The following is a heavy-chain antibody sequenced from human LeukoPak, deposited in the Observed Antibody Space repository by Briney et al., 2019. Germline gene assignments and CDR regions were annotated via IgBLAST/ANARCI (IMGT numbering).Heavy chain of an antibody. V-gene: IGHV4-34*01. J-gene: IGHJ4*02. CDR1: GGSFSGYY. CDR2: INHSGST. D-gene: IGHD3-16*01. CDR3: ARGEPHGGMVDY. Sequence: PSETLSLTCAVYGGSFSGYYWSWIRQPPGKGLEWIGEINHSGSTNYNPSLKSRVTIPVDTSKNQFSLKLSSVTAADTAVYYCARGEPHGGMVDYWGQGTLVTVSS.